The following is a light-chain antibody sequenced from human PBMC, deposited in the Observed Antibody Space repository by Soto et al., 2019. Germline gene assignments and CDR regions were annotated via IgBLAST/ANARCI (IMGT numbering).Light chain of an antibody. CDR1: QTISSW. Sequence: DIQITQSPSTLSGSVGDRVTITCRASQTISSWLAGYQQKPGKAHKLLIYKASTLKSGVPSRFSVSGSGTECTLTISSLQPDDFATYYCQHYNSYSEAFGQGTKVDI. CDR2: KAS. J-gene: IGKJ1*01. V-gene: IGKV1-5*03. CDR3: QHYNSYSEA.